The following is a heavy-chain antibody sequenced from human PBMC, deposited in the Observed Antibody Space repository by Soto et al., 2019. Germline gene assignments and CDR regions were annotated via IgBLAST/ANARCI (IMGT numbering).Heavy chain of an antibody. CDR3: ETATYGDNVDY. V-gene: IGHV1-8*01. J-gene: IGHJ4*02. CDR2: MNPNSGNT. Sequence: QVQLVQSGAEVKKPGASVKVSCKASGYTFTSYDINWVRQATGQGLEWMGWMNPNSGNTGYAQKFQGRVTMTRNTPISTTDLELSTLRSEDTAVYYCETATYGDNVDYWGQGTLVTVSS. D-gene: IGHD4-17*01. CDR1: GYTFTSYD.